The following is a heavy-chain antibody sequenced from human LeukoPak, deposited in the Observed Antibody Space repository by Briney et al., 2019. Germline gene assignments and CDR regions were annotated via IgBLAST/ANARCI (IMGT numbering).Heavy chain of an antibody. D-gene: IGHD3-9*01. V-gene: IGHV3-11*01. CDR1: GFTFSDYY. CDR3: AKTDYDILTGYAY. J-gene: IGHJ4*02. CDR2: ISSSGSTI. Sequence: GGSLRLSCAASGFTFSDYYMSWIRQAPGKGLEWVSYISSSGSTIYYADSVKGRFTISRDNSKNTLYLQMNSLRAEDTAVYYCAKTDYDILTGYAYWGQGTLVTVSS.